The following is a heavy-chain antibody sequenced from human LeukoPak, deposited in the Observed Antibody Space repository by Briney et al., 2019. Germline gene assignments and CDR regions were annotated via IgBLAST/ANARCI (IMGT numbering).Heavy chain of an antibody. CDR1: GFTFSSYW. Sequence: PGGSLRLSCAASGFTFSSYWMSWVRQAPGKGRAWVANIKRDGSEKYYVDSVKGRFTISRDNAKNSLYLQMNSLRAEDTAVYYCATSRPLDYWGQGTLVTVSS. J-gene: IGHJ4*02. CDR2: IKRDGSEK. V-gene: IGHV3-7*01. CDR3: ATSRPLDY.